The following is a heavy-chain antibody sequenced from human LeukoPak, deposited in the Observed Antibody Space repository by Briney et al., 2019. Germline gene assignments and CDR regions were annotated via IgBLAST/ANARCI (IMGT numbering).Heavy chain of an antibody. Sequence: GGSLRLSCAASGFTFSTYSMNWVRQAPGKGLEWVSYSSSGSRYTKNADSVKGRFTISRDNAKNSLYLEMDSLRAEDTAVYYCARLSGNYGSGNYYIDNWGQGTLVTVSS. V-gene: IGHV3-21*05. D-gene: IGHD3-10*01. CDR2: SSSGSRYT. CDR3: ARLSGNYGSGNYYIDN. CDR1: GFTFSTYS. J-gene: IGHJ4*02.